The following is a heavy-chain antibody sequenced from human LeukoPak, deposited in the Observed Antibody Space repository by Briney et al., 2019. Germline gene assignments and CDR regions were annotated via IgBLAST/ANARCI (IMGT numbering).Heavy chain of an antibody. Sequence: GGSLRLSCAASGSTFSSYGMHWVRQAPGKGLEWVAFIRYDGSNKYYADSVKGRFTISRDNSKNTLYLQMNSLRAEDTAVYYCAKDGDYYDSSGSFISPWGQGTMVTVSS. J-gene: IGHJ3*01. CDR3: AKDGDYYDSSGSFISP. CDR1: GSTFSSYG. CDR2: IRYDGSNK. V-gene: IGHV3-30*02. D-gene: IGHD3-22*01.